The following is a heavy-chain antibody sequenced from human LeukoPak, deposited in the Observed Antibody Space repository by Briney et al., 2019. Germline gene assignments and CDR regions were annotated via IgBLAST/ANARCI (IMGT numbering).Heavy chain of an antibody. D-gene: IGHD6-19*01. CDR1: GYTFTSYY. Sequence: ASVKVSCKASGYTFTSYYMHWVRQAPGQGLEWMGWISGYSGNANYAQKFQGRVTMTTDTSTSTAYMELRSLRSDDTAVYYCARVGAVAADYWGQGTLVTVSS. CDR3: ARVGAVAADY. V-gene: IGHV1-18*04. J-gene: IGHJ4*02. CDR2: ISGYSGNA.